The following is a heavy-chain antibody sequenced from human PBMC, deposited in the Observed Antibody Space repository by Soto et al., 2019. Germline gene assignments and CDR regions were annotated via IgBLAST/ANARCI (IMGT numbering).Heavy chain of an antibody. CDR1: GGTFSSYA. V-gene: IGHV1-69*12. Sequence: QVQLVQSGAEVKKPGSSVKVSCKASGGTFSSYAISWVRQAPGQGLEWMGGIIPIFGTANYAQKVQGSVTITADDSTSPAYMELSRLRSEDTAVYYCARGRDGYSFYYYYYGMDVWGQGTTVTVSS. CDR2: IIPIFGTA. J-gene: IGHJ6*02. D-gene: IGHD5-18*01. CDR3: ARGRDGYSFYYYYYGMDV.